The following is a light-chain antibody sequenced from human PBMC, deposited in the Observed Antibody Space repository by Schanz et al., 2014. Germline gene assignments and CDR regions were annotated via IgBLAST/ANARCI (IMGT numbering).Light chain of an antibody. CDR2: EVS. CDR3: SSYAGSNTVV. Sequence: QSALTQPPSASGSPGQSVTISCTGTSSDVGHYNSVSWYQQHPGKAPKLMIYEVSKRPSGVPDRFSGSKSGNTASLTVSGLQPEDEADYYCSSYAGSNTVVFGGGTKLTVL. CDR1: SSDVGHYNS. V-gene: IGLV2-8*01. J-gene: IGLJ2*01.